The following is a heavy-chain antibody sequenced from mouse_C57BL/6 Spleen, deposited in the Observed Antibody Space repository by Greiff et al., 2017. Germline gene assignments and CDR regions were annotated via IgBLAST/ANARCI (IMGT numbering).Heavy chain of an antibody. CDR3: ARAGESYGSSRTWFAY. Sequence: QVQLQQSGAELARPGASVKLSCKASGYTFTSYGISWVKQRTGQGLEWIGEIYPRSGNTYYNEKFKGKATLTADKSSSTAYIELRSLTSEDSAVYFCARAGESYGSSRTWFAYWGQGTLVTVSA. CDR2: IYPRSGNT. CDR1: GYTFTSYG. V-gene: IGHV1-81*01. D-gene: IGHD1-1*01. J-gene: IGHJ3*01.